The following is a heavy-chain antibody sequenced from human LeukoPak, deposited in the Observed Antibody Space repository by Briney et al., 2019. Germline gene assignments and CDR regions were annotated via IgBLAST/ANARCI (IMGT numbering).Heavy chain of an antibody. V-gene: IGHV3-30*04. Sequence: GRSLRLSCAASGFTFSSYAMHWVRQAPGKGLEWVAVISYDGSNKYYADSVKGRFTISRDNSKNTLYLQMNSLRAEDTAVYYCARGAFLTYYYDSSGYGRFDYWGQGTLVTVSS. CDR1: GFTFSSYA. CDR2: ISYDGSNK. D-gene: IGHD3-22*01. J-gene: IGHJ4*02. CDR3: ARGAFLTYYYDSSGYGRFDY.